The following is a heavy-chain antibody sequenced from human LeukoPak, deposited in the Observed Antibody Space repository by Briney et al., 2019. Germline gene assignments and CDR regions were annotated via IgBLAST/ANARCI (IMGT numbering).Heavy chain of an antibody. J-gene: IGHJ4*02. V-gene: IGHV3-30-3*01. D-gene: IGHD3-10*01. CDR1: GFTFSSYA. CDR3: ARGGRGDYFDY. Sequence: GGSLRLSCAASGFTFSSYAMHWVRQAPGKGLEWVAVISYDGSNKYYADSVKGRFTISRDNSKNTLYQQMNSLRAEDTAVYYCARGGRGDYFDYWGQGTLVTVSS. CDR2: ISYDGSNK.